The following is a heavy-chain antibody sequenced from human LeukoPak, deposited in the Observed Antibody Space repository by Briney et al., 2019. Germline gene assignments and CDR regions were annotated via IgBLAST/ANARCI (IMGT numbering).Heavy chain of an antibody. CDR3: ARTPGYAGGWNG. CDR2: IYPGDSHT. CDR1: GYSFTNYW. V-gene: IGHV5-51*01. J-gene: IGHJ4*02. Sequence: GESLKISCKGSGYSFTNYWIAWVRQMPEKGLEWMGIIYPGDSHTRYSPSFQGQVTISAGKSISTAYLQWSSLKASDTAMYYCARTPGYAGGWNGWGQGTLVTVSS. D-gene: IGHD1-1*01.